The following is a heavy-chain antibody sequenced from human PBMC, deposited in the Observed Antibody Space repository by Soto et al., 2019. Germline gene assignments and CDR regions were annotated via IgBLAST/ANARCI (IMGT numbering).Heavy chain of an antibody. V-gene: IGHV4-31*03. CDR1: GGSISSGGYY. D-gene: IGHD4-17*01. CDR2: IYYSGST. CDR3: ARGGLPPSPDYFDY. J-gene: IGHJ4*02. Sequence: SSETLSLTCTVSGGSISSGGYYWSWIRQHPGKGLEWIGYIYYSGSTYYNPSLKSRVTISVDTSKNQFSLKLSSVTAADTAVYYCARGGLPPSPDYFDYWGQGTLVTVSS.